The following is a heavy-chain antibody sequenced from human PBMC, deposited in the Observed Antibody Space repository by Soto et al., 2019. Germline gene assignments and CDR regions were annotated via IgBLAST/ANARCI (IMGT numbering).Heavy chain of an antibody. Sequence: SETLSVTCTVSGGSISSYYWSWIRQPPGKGLEWIGYIYYSGSTNYNPSLKSRVTISVDTSKNQFSLKLSSVTAADTAVYYCARVPPGIAAAGWFDPWGQGTLVTVSS. CDR3: ARVPPGIAAAGWFDP. V-gene: IGHV4-59*01. CDR1: GGSISSYY. J-gene: IGHJ5*02. CDR2: IYYSGST. D-gene: IGHD6-13*01.